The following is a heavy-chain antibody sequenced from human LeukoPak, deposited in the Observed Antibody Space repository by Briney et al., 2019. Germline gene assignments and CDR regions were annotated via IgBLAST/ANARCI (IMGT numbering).Heavy chain of an antibody. D-gene: IGHD2-15*01. J-gene: IGHJ5*02. CDR1: GFTFSSYA. CDR2: ISYDGTNK. V-gene: IGHV3-30*04. Sequence: GTSLRLSCAASGFTFSSYAMHWVRQAPGKGLESVAVISYDGTNKYYADSVKGRFTISRDNSKNTLYLQMNSLRAEDTAIYYCARGIIVVVAATSNWFDPWGQGILVTVSS. CDR3: ARGIIVVVAATSNWFDP.